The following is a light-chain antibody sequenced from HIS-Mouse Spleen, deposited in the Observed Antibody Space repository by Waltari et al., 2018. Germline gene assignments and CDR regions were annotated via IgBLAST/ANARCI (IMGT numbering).Light chain of an antibody. J-gene: IGLJ3*02. Sequence: QSVLTQPPSASGTPGQRVTISCSGSSSNIGSNYVYWYQQLPGTPPKLLIYRNNPRPSGVPDRFSGSKSGTSASLAISGLRSEDEADYYCAAWDDSLSGAVFGGGTKLTVL. CDR2: RNN. CDR3: AAWDDSLSGAV. V-gene: IGLV1-47*01. CDR1: SSNIGSNY.